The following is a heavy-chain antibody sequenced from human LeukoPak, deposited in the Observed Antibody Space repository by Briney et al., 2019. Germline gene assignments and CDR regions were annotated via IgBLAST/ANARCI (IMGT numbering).Heavy chain of an antibody. J-gene: IGHJ5*02. D-gene: IGHD3-22*01. CDR2: INSDGSST. CDR1: GFTFSSYW. Sequence: GGSLRLSCAASGFTFSSYWMHWVRQAPGKGLVWVSRINSDGSSTSYADSVKGRFTISRDNAKNTLYLQMNSLRAEDTAVYYCAREGLREYYYDSSGYYWFDPWGQGTLVTVSS. CDR3: AREGLREYYYDSSGYYWFDP. V-gene: IGHV3-74*01.